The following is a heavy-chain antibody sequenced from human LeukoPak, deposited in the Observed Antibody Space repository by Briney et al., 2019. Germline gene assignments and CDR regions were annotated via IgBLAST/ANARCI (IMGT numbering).Heavy chain of an antibody. Sequence: PGGSLRLSCAASGFTFDGYGMSWVRQAPGKGLEWVSGINWNGGSTGYADSVKGRFTISRDNAKNSLYLQMNSLRAEDTALYYCAREFGGLYWEPLYYFDYWGQGTLLTVSS. V-gene: IGHV3-20*04. J-gene: IGHJ4*02. CDR1: GFTFDGYG. D-gene: IGHD1-26*01. CDR2: INWNGGST. CDR3: AREFGGLYWEPLYYFDY.